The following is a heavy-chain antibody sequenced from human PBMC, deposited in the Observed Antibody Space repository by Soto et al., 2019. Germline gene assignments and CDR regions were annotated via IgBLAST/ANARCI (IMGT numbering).Heavy chain of an antibody. V-gene: IGHV3-23*01. Sequence: EVQLLESGGGLVQPGGSLRLSCAASGFIFSTYAMRWVRQAPGKGLEWVSVISGSGGSTYYADSVKGRFTISRDNSKNTLYLQMNSLRVEDTAVYYCARSGSGWYQFDYWGQGTLVTVSS. CDR1: GFIFSTYA. J-gene: IGHJ4*02. CDR3: ARSGSGWYQFDY. CDR2: ISGSGGST. D-gene: IGHD6-19*01.